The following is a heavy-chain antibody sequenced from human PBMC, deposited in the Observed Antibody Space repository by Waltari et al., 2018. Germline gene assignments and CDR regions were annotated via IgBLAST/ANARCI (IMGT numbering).Heavy chain of an antibody. CDR3: ARGTKYDFWSGYLPLDY. J-gene: IGHJ4*02. D-gene: IGHD3-3*01. Sequence: QVQLQESGPGLVKPSQTLSLTCTVSGGSISSGSYYWSWIRQPAGKGLEWIGRLYTSGSTHYNPSLTSRVTISVDTSKNQFSLKLSSVTAADTAVYYCARGTKYDFWSGYLPLDYWGQGTLVTVSS. CDR2: LYTSGST. V-gene: IGHV4-61*02. CDR1: GGSISSGSYY.